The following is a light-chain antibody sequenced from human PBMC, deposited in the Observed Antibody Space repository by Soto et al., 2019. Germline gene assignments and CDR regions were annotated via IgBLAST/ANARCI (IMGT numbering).Light chain of an antibody. Sequence: EIVMTQSPATLSVSPGERATLSCRASQSVSSNLAWYQQKPGQAPRLLIYDASTRATGIPARFSGSGSGTEYPLTISRLPSEDSAVYYCQQCSWHPFTVTFGGGTKVEIK. CDR1: QSVSSN. CDR3: QQCSWHPFTVT. V-gene: IGKV3-15*01. CDR2: DAS. J-gene: IGKJ4*01.